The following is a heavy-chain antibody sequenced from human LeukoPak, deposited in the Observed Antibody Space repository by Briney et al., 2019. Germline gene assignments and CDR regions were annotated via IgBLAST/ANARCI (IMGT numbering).Heavy chain of an antibody. CDR1: GGSFTNNGYF. J-gene: IGHJ6*02. V-gene: IGHV4-39*01. CDR2: ISYSGST. CDR3: ARGISYYFGMDV. Sequence: MPSETLSLTCTVSGGSFTNNGYFWGWIRQPPGKGLEWIGSISYSGSTYYNPSLKSRVTISVDTSKNQFSLKLRSVTAADTAVYHCARGISYYFGMDVWGQGTTVTVSS. D-gene: IGHD3-10*01.